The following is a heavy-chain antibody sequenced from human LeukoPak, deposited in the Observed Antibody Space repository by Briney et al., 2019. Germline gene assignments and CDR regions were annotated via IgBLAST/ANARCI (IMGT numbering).Heavy chain of an antibody. V-gene: IGHV3-23*01. CDR2: ISGSGGNT. CDR3: AKAAFSRTSYFDY. D-gene: IGHD3-3*02. CDR1: GFAFSSYW. J-gene: IGHJ4*02. Sequence: GGSLRLSCAASGFAFSSYWMHWVRQAPGKGLEWVSAISGSGGNTYYADSVKGRFTISRDNSKNTLYLQMDSLRADDTAVYYCAKAAFSRTSYFDYWGQGTLVTASS.